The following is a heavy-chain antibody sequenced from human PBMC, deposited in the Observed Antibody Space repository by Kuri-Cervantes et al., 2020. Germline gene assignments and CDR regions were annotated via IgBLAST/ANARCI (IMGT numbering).Heavy chain of an antibody. CDR3: ARDFTSRIGYSSSWYRTYYYYGMDV. Sequence: GESLKISCAASGFTFSRHAMSWIRQAPGKGLEWVSSISSSSSYIYYADSVKGRFTISRDNAKNSLYLQMNSLRAEDTAVYYCARDFTSRIGYSSSWYRTYYYYGMDVWGQGTTVTVSS. CDR2: ISSSSSYI. J-gene: IGHJ6*02. V-gene: IGHV3-21*01. D-gene: IGHD6-13*01. CDR1: GFTFSRHA.